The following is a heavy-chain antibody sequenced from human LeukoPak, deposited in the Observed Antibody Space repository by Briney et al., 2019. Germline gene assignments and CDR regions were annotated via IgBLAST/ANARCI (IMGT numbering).Heavy chain of an antibody. J-gene: IGHJ3*02. CDR1: GYSISSGYY. CDR3: ARYMVRGVIYPLNDAFDI. D-gene: IGHD3-10*01. V-gene: IGHV4-38-2*01. CDR2: IYHSGST. Sequence: SETLSLTCGVSGYSISSGYYWGWMRQPPGKGLEWIGSIYHSGSTYYNPSLKTRVTISVDTSKNQFSLKLSSVTAADTAVYYCARYMVRGVIYPLNDAFDIWGQGTMVTVSS.